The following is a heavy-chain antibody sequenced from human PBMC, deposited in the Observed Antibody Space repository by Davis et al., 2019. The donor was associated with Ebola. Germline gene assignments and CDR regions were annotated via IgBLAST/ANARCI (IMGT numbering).Heavy chain of an antibody. CDR1: GFTFSSYA. CDR3: ARGSGR. Sequence: GGSLRLSCAASGFTFSSYAMSWVRQAPGKGLEWVANIKQDGSEKYYVDSVKGRFTISRDNAKNSLYLQMNSLRAEDTAVYYCARGSGRWGQGTLVTVSS. J-gene: IGHJ4*02. V-gene: IGHV3-7*01. CDR2: IKQDGSEK.